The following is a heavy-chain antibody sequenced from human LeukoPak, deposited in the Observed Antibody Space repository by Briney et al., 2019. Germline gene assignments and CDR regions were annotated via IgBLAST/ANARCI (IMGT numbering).Heavy chain of an antibody. CDR1: GGTFSSYA. V-gene: IGHV1-69*04. J-gene: IGHJ3*02. D-gene: IGHD2-2*01. Sequence: SVKVSCKASGGTFSSYAISWVRQAPGQGLEWMGRIIPILGIANYAQKFQGRVTITADKSTSTAYMELSSLRSEDTAVYYCARAPQGGCSSTSCSHGAFDIWGQGTMVTVSS. CDR3: ARAPQGGCSSTSCSHGAFDI. CDR2: IIPILGIA.